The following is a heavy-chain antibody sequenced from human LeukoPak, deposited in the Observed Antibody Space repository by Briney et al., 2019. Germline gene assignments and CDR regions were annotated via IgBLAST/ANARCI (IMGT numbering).Heavy chain of an antibody. Sequence: PSETLSLTCAVSGGSISSYYWSWLRQPAGKGLEWIGRIYTSGSTNYNPSRKSRVPMSVDTSKTHFSLKLSSVTPADTAVYYCARGRSSYVDYLGIASDAFDIWGEGTMVTVSS. CDR2: IYTSGST. CDR1: GGSISSYY. D-gene: IGHD4-17*01. V-gene: IGHV4-4*07. J-gene: IGHJ3*02. CDR3: ARGRSSYVDYLGIASDAFDI.